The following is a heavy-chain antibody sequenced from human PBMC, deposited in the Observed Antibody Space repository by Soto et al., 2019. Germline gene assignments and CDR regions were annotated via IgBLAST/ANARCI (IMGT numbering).Heavy chain of an antibody. CDR2: IYYSGST. CDR3: ARGQVYYGSGSYEYYFDY. Sequence: TLSLAGPVSGGSISSGDYYWSWIRQPPGKGLEWIGYIYYSGSTYYNPSLKSRVTISVDTSKNQFSLKLSSVTAADTAVCYSARGQVYYGSGSYEYYFDYWGQGTLVTVSS. CDR1: GGSISSGDYY. V-gene: IGHV4-30-4*01. J-gene: IGHJ4*02. D-gene: IGHD3-10*01.